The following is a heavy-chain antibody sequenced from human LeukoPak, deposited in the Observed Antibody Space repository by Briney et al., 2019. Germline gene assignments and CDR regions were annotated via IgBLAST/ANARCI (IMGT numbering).Heavy chain of an antibody. Sequence: PGGSLRLSCAASGFTVSSNYMSWVRQAPGKGLEWVSLVYSGGRTYYADSVKGRFTISRGNAKNSLYLQMNSLRAEDTAVYYCARGDSGSYYFDYWGQGTLVTVSS. J-gene: IGHJ4*02. D-gene: IGHD1-26*01. V-gene: IGHV3-53*01. CDR3: ARGDSGSYYFDY. CDR2: VYSGGRT. CDR1: GFTVSSNY.